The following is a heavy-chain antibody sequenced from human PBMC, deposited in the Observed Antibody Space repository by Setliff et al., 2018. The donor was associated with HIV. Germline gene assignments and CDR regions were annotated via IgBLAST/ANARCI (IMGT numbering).Heavy chain of an antibody. J-gene: IGHJ4*02. CDR1: GYTFTTYA. V-gene: IGHV1-3*04. CDR3: ARTLTYYFDGSFSSGPADY. D-gene: IGHD3-22*01. Sequence: ASVKVSCKASGYTFTTYAMIWVRQAPGQSLEWMGWINTGNGNTRLSQKFQGRVTISRGTSASTAYVELYSLTSEDTAVYYCARTLTYYFDGSFSSGPADYWGLGTLVTVSS. CDR2: INTGNGNT.